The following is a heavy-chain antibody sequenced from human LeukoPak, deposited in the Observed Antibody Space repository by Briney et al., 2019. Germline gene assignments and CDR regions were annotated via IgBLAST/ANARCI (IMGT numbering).Heavy chain of an antibody. CDR2: IIPMFGTA. V-gene: IGHV1-69*05. J-gene: IGHJ4*02. D-gene: IGHD2-2*01. Sequence: SVKVSCKASGGSFSSYEISWVRQAPGQGLEWVGGIIPMFGTAKYAQKFQGRVTITTDKSTSTAYMELSSLRSEDTAVYYCASGTTDIVVVPATLRYYYFDYWGQGTLVAVSS. CDR1: GGSFSSYE. CDR3: ASGTTDIVVVPATLRYYYFDY.